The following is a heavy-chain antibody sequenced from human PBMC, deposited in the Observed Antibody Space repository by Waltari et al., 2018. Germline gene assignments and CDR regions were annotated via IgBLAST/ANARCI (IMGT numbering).Heavy chain of an antibody. CDR1: GYTFPTYA. V-gene: IGHV1-3*01. CDR3: ARLADCTSSICYYDY. Sequence: QVQLVQSGAEVKKPGASVKVSVKPSGYTFPTYALHWVRQAPGQRLEGMGRISPGYGNTKYSQKFQGRVTITRDTSASTAYMELSSLRSEDTAVYYWARLADCTSSICYYDYWDQGTLVSVSS. D-gene: IGHD2-2*01. J-gene: IGHJ4*02. CDR2: ISPGYGNT.